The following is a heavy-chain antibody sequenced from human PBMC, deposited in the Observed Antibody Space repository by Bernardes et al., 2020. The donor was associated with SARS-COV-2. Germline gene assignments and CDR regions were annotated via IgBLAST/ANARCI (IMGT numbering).Heavy chain of an antibody. CDR2: INHSGST. D-gene: IGHD3-22*01. J-gene: IGHJ4*02. CDR3: ARGQITPKVVD. CDR1: GGSFSGYY. V-gene: IGHV4-34*01. Sequence: SDTLYLTCAVYGGSFSGYYWSWIRQPPGKGLEWIGEINHSGSTNYNPSLKSRVTISVDTSKNQFSLKLSSVTAADTAVYYCARGQITPKVVDWGQGTLVTVSS.